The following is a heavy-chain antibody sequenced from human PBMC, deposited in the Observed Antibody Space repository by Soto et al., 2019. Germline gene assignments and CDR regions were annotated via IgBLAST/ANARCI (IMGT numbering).Heavy chain of an antibody. CDR3: ARAGYPRDWFDP. CDR1: GGTFSSYA. J-gene: IGHJ5*02. D-gene: IGHD1-1*01. V-gene: IGHV1-69*13. Sequence: ASVKVSCKASGGTFSSYAISWVRQAPGQGLEWMGGIIPIFGTANYAQKFRGRVTITADESTSTAYMELSSLRSEDTAVYYCARAGYPRDWFDPWGQGTLVTVSS. CDR2: IIPIFGTA.